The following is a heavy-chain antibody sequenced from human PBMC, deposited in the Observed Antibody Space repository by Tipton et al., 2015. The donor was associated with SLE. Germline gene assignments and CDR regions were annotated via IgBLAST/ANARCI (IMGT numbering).Heavy chain of an antibody. J-gene: IGHJ3*02. D-gene: IGHD3-10*01. CDR1: GFTFSTYG. Sequence: SLRLSCAASGFTFSTYGMRWVRQSPEKGLAWVSSISGTDNSTYYADSVKGRFTISRDNSKNTLYLQMSSLRVEDTALYYCARRNSESGAFDIWGQGTLATVSS. CDR2: ISGTDNST. CDR3: ARRNSESGAFDI. V-gene: IGHV3-23*01.